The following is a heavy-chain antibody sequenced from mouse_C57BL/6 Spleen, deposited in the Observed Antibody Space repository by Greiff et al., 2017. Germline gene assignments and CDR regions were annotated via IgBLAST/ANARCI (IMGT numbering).Heavy chain of an antibody. CDR1: GFTFSDFY. Sequence: EVQGVESGGGLVQSGRSLRLSCATSGFTFSDFYMEWVRQAPGKGLEWIAASRNKANDYTTEYSASVKGRFIVSRDTSQSILYLQMNALRAEDTAIYYCARDGLLGAFDVWGTGTTVTVSS. CDR3: ARDGLLGAFDV. D-gene: IGHD3-1*01. V-gene: IGHV7-1*01. J-gene: IGHJ1*03. CDR2: SRNKANDYTT.